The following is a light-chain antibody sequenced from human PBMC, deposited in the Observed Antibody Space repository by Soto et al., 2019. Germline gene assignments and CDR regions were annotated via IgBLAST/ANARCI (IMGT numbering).Light chain of an antibody. J-gene: IGKJ4*01. CDR2: GAS. Sequence: EIVLTQSPGTLSLSPGERATLSCRASRSVSNNYVAWYQQKPGQAPRRLIYGASSRATGIPDRLSGSGSGTDFTLTISRLEPEDFAVYYCQQYGSSPYTFGGGTKVDIK. V-gene: IGKV3-20*01. CDR1: RSVSNNY. CDR3: QQYGSSPYT.